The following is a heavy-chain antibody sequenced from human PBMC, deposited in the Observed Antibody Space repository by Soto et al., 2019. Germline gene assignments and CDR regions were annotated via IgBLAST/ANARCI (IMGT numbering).Heavy chain of an antibody. Sequence: PGESLKISCKGSGYSFTSYWITWVRQMPGKGLEWMGRIDPSDSYTSYSPSFQGHVTISADKSISTAYLQWSSLKASDTAMYYCSGHYNDTSGYQNYFHHWGQGTLVTVSS. CDR1: GYSFTSYW. J-gene: IGHJ1*01. V-gene: IGHV5-10-1*01. CDR3: SGHYNDTSGYQNYFHH. D-gene: IGHD3-22*01. CDR2: IDPSDSYT.